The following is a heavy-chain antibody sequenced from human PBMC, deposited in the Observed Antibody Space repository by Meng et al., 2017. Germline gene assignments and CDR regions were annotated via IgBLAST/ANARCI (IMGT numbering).Heavy chain of an antibody. CDR1: GGSFSGYY. CDR3: ARRGIAARPFYY. V-gene: IGHV4-34*01. CDR2: INHSGST. J-gene: IGHJ4*02. D-gene: IGHD6-6*01. Sequence: QVPLPQWGARLLKPSETLSLTCAVYGGSFSGYYWSWIRQPPGKGLGWIGEINHSGSTNYNPSLKSRVTISVDTSKNQFSLKLSSVTAADTAVYYCARRGIAARPFYYWGQGTLVTVSS.